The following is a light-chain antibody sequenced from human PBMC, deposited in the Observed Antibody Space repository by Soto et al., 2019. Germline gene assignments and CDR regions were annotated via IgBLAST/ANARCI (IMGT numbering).Light chain of an antibody. CDR1: RSVSSN. J-gene: IGKJ4*01. CDR2: GAS. V-gene: IGKV3-20*01. Sequence: IVLKQSPAALSVSTGERATLSCRASRSVSSNLAWHQQRPGQAPRLLIYGASSRATGIPDRFSGSGSGTDFTLTISRLEPEDFAVYYCQQYGSSSTFGGRAMVDIK. CDR3: QQYGSSST.